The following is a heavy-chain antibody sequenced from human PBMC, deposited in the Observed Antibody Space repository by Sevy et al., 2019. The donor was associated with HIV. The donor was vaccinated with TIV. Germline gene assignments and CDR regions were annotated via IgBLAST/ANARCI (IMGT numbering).Heavy chain of an antibody. V-gene: IGHV4-39*01. CDR1: SGSISSSSYY. D-gene: IGHD4-17*01. Sequence: SETLSLTCTVSSGSISSSSYYWGWIRQSPGKGLEWIASIDYIVTTYYSLALKSRVTITGDRSKNEVSLNLRFVTAADAAVYYCARYLRGDHAGGFDFWGQGTPVTVSS. CDR3: ARYLRGDHAGGFDF. CDR2: IDYIVTT. J-gene: IGHJ5*01.